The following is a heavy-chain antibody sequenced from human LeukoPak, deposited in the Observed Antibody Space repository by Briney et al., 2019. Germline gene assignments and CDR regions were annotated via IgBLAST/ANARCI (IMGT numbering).Heavy chain of an antibody. V-gene: IGHV1-46*01. CDR1: GYTFTSYY. CDR3: ARAYYYGSGSYYHDAFDI. Sequence: GASVKVSCKASGYTFTSYYMHWVRQAPGQGLEWMGIINPSGGSTSYAQKFQGRVTMTRDTSISTAYMELSRLRSDDTAVYYCARAYYYGSGSYYHDAFDIWGQGTMVTVSS. J-gene: IGHJ3*02. CDR2: INPSGGST. D-gene: IGHD3-10*01.